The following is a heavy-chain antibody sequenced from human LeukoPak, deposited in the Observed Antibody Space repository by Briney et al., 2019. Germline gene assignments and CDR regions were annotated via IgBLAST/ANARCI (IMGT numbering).Heavy chain of an antibody. CDR1: GYSFTGYY. Sequence: ASVKVSCKTSGYSFTGYYMHWVRQAPGQGLEWMGWINPNSGGTNYAQKYQGRVTMTRDTSISTAYMELSRLRSDDTAVYYCARDGNLFFPHYDFDYWGQGTLVTV. V-gene: IGHV1-2*02. D-gene: IGHD3-16*01. CDR3: ARDGNLFFPHYDFDY. J-gene: IGHJ4*02. CDR2: INPNSGGT.